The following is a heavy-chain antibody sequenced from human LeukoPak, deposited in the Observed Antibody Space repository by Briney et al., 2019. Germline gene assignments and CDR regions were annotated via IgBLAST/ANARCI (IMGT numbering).Heavy chain of an antibody. V-gene: IGHV1-2*02. J-gene: IGHJ4*02. CDR2: INPNTGGT. Sequence: ASVKVSCKASRSTFSDYYIHWVRQAPRQGLEWMGWINPNTGGTNYAQKFQGRVTMTKDTPIRTAYMELSRLRSDDTAVYYCARSDCSTGTCYNYWGQGTLVTVSS. D-gene: IGHD2-15*01. CDR1: RSTFSDYY. CDR3: ARSDCSTGTCYNY.